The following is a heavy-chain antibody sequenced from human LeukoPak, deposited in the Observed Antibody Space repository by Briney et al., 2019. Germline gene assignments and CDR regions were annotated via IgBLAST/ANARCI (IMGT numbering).Heavy chain of an antibody. Sequence: PGGSLRLSCAASGFTFSSYSMNWVRQAPGKGLEWVSSISSSSSYIYYADSVKGRFTISRDNAKNSLYLQMNSLRAEDTAVYYCARDLDSSGWYGPNWFDPWGQGTLVTVSS. CDR2: ISSSSSYI. J-gene: IGHJ5*02. D-gene: IGHD6-19*01. V-gene: IGHV3-21*01. CDR3: ARDLDSSGWYGPNWFDP. CDR1: GFTFSSYS.